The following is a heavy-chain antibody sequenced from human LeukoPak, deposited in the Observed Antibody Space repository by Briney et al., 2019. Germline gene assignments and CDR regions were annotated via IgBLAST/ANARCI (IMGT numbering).Heavy chain of an antibody. Sequence: GATVKISCKASGYTFIDHYMHYVQQTPGKGREWMGRVDPEDGETRYADKFQGRVTITADTSTDTAYMELSSLRSEDTAVYYCAMGNYMDVWGKGTTVTVSS. CDR1: GYTFIDHY. CDR2: VDPEDGET. J-gene: IGHJ6*03. CDR3: AMGNYMDV. V-gene: IGHV1-69-2*01. D-gene: IGHD7-27*01.